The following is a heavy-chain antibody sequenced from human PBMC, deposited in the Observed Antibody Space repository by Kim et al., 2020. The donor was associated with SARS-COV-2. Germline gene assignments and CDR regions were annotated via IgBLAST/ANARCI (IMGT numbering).Heavy chain of an antibody. Sequence: YSTSLKTRVTISKDTSKNQVVLTMTNMDPVDTATYYCARLNRGREDAFDIWGQGTMVTVSS. V-gene: IGHV2-70*01. D-gene: IGHD3-16*01. J-gene: IGHJ3*02. CDR3: ARLNRGREDAFDI.